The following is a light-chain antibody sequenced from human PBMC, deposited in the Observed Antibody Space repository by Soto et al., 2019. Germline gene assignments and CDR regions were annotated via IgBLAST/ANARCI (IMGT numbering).Light chain of an antibody. Sequence: PGDRVTLSCRASQGVSSSYLTWYQQKPGQAPRLLIYGASTRATSIPARFSGSGSGKDFTLTISSLQPEDFAVYYCQQDYTFGQGTKLEIK. J-gene: IGKJ2*01. V-gene: IGKV3D-7*01. CDR2: GAS. CDR3: QQDYT. CDR1: QGVSSSY.